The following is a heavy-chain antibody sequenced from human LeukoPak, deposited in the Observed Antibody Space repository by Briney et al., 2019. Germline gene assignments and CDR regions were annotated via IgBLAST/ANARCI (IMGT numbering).Heavy chain of an antibody. D-gene: IGHD6-6*01. Sequence: GESLKISCKGSGYSFTNFWIDWVRQMPGKGLEWMGIIYPGDSDTRYSPSFQGQVTISVDKSISTAYLQWRSLEASDTAMYYCARRLYSTSSYFDCWGQGTLVTVSS. V-gene: IGHV5-51*01. CDR2: IYPGDSDT. J-gene: IGHJ4*02. CDR3: ARRLYSTSSYFDC. CDR1: GYSFTNFW.